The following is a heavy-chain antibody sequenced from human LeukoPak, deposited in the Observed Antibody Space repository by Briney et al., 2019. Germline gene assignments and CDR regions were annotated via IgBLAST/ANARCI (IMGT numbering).Heavy chain of an antibody. CDR3: ARRAPITIFGVVTPAELDY. Sequence: PSETLSLTCAVSGGSISSSNWWSWVRQPPGKGLERIGEIYHSGSTNYNPSLKSRVTISVDKSKNQFSLKLSSVTAADTAVYYCARRAPITIFGVVTPAELDYWGQGTLVTVSS. J-gene: IGHJ4*02. D-gene: IGHD3-3*01. CDR2: IYHSGST. V-gene: IGHV4-4*02. CDR1: GGSISSSNW.